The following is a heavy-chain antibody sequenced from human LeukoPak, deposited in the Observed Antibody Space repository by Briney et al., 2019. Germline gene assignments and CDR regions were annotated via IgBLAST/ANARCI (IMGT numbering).Heavy chain of an antibody. V-gene: IGHV1-8*01. CDR3: ARVAYYYDSAGLYLNYFYGMDV. J-gene: IGHJ6*02. CDR1: GYTFTSYD. D-gene: IGHD3-22*01. CDR2: MNPSSGNT. Sequence: ASVKVSCKASGYTFTSYDINWVRQATGQGLEWLGWMNPSSGNTGYAQKFQGRVPMTRDTSISTAYMELSSLRSEDTAVYYCARVAYYYDSAGLYLNYFYGMDVWGQGTTVTVSS.